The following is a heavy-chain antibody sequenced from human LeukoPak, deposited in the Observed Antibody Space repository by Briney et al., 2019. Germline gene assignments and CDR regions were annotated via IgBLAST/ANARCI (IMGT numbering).Heavy chain of an antibody. CDR2: IYTTGST. Sequence: SETLSLTCTVSAGSISSGSSFWSWIRQPAGRGLEWIGRIYTTGSTNYNPSLKSRVTISVDTSKNQFSLKLSSVTAADTAVYYCARVVGAMSFDYWGQGTLVTVSS. CDR1: AGSISSGSSF. CDR3: ARVVGAMSFDY. D-gene: IGHD1-26*01. J-gene: IGHJ4*02. V-gene: IGHV4-61*02.